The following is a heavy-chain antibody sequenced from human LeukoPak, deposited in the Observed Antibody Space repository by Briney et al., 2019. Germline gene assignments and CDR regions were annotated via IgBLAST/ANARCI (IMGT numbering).Heavy chain of an antibody. Sequence: GGSLRLSCAASGFTFSSYAMSWGRQAPGKGLEWVSAISVSGGSTYYADSVKGRFTISRDNSKNTLYLQMNSLRAEDTAVYYCAKDGYSSGWYYYYYMDVWGKGTTVTVSS. V-gene: IGHV3-23*01. CDR2: ISVSGGST. CDR3: AKDGYSSGWYYYYYMDV. J-gene: IGHJ6*03. D-gene: IGHD6-19*01. CDR1: GFTFSSYA.